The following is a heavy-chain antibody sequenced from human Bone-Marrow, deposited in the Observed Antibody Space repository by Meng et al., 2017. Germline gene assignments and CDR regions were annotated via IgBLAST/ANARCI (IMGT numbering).Heavy chain of an antibody. CDR1: GFTFSSYA. Sequence: DAVGGWVRPGGALGLAFVASGFTFSSYAMSWVRQAPGKGLEWVSAISGSGGSTYYADSVKGRFTISRDNSKNTLYLQMNSLRAEDTAVYYCARDLGQQWLILDYWGQGTLVTVSS. CDR3: ARDLGQQWLILDY. D-gene: IGHD6-19*01. CDR2: ISGSGGST. V-gene: IGHV3-23*01. J-gene: IGHJ4*02.